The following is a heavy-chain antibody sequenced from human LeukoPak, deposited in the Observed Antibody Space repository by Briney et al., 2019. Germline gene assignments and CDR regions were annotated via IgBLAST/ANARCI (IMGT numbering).Heavy chain of an antibody. Sequence: GGFLRLSCAASGFTFSSYAMSWVRQAPGKGLEWVSAISGSGGSTYYADYVKGRFTISRDSAKNSLYLQMNSLRDEDTAVYYCARDEAVAGTYYYYYGMDVWGQGTTVTVSS. CDR3: ARDEAVAGTYYYYYGMDV. V-gene: IGHV3-23*01. CDR1: GFTFSSYA. CDR2: ISGSGGST. J-gene: IGHJ6*02. D-gene: IGHD6-19*01.